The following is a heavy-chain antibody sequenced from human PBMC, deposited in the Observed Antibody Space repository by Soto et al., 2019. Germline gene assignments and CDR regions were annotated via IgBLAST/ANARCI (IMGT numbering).Heavy chain of an antibody. CDR3: ANIDYGDYETPFDY. Sequence: GGSLRLSCAASGFTFSSYGMHWVRQAPGKGLEWVAVISYDGSNKYYADSVKGRFTISRDNSKNTLYLQMNSLRAEDTAVYYCANIDYGDYETPFDYWGQGTLVTVSS. J-gene: IGHJ4*02. CDR2: ISYDGSNK. CDR1: GFTFSSYG. D-gene: IGHD4-17*01. V-gene: IGHV3-30*18.